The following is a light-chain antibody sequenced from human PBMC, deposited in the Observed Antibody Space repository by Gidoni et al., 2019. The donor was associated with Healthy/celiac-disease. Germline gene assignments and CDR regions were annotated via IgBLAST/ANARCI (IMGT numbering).Light chain of an antibody. J-gene: IGKJ1*01. Sequence: DTQSTHSPSSLSPSVGDRVTITCRASQSISSYLNWYQQKPGKAPKLLIYAASSLQSGVPSRFSGSGSGTDFTLTISSLQPEDFATYYCQQSYSTPWTFGQXTKVEIK. V-gene: IGKV1-39*01. CDR2: AAS. CDR3: QQSYSTPWT. CDR1: QSISSY.